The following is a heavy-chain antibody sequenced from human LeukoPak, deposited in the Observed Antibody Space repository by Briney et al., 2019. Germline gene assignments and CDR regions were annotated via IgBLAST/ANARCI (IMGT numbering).Heavy chain of an antibody. CDR2: ISGSGGST. Sequence: GGSLRLSCAASGFTFSSYAMSWVRQAPGKGLEWVSAISGSGGSTYYADSVKGRFTISRDNSKNTLYLQMNSLRAEDTAIYYCAKDLEEAVAGTWDYWGQGTLVTVSS. CDR1: GFTFSSYA. D-gene: IGHD6-19*01. CDR3: AKDLEEAVAGTWDY. V-gene: IGHV3-23*01. J-gene: IGHJ4*02.